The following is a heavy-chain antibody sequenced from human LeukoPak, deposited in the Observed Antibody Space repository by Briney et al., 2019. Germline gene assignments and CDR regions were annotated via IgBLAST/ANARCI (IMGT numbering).Heavy chain of an antibody. D-gene: IGHD2-21*02. V-gene: IGHV3-33*01. CDR2: IWYDGSNK. CDR1: GFTFSSYD. Sequence: GGSLRLSCAASGFTFSSYDTHWVRQAPGKGLEWVAVIWYDGSNKYYADSVKGRFTISRDNSKNTLYLQMNNLRAEDTAVYYCARWGSGGDSIDYWGQGTLVTVSS. CDR3: ARWGSGGDSIDY. J-gene: IGHJ4*02.